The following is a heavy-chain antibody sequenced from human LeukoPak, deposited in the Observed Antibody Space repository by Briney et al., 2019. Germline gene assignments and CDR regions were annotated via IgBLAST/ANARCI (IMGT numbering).Heavy chain of an antibody. Sequence: GGSLRLSCAASRFTFSNYSMNWVRQAPGKGLEWVAYINGSGSSIYYADSVKGRFTISRDNSKNSLYLQMNSLRTEDTALYYCAKNQGSILTGYFPFDYWGQGTLVTVSS. CDR3: AKNQGSILTGYFPFDY. D-gene: IGHD3-9*01. CDR2: INGSGSSI. J-gene: IGHJ4*02. CDR1: RFTFSNYS. V-gene: IGHV3-48*04.